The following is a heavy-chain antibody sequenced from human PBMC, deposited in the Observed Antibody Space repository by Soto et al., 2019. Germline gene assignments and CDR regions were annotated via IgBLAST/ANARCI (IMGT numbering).Heavy chain of an antibody. D-gene: IGHD3-3*01. CDR1: GGSFSGYH. V-gene: IGHV4-34*01. J-gene: IGHJ4*02. CDR2: INHSGST. CDR3: ARGSYDFWSGYLSPFDY. Sequence: SETLSLTCAVYGGSFSGYHWSWIRQPPGKGLEWIGEINHSGSTNYNPSLKSRVTISVDTSKNQFSLKLSSVTAADTAVYYCARGSYDFWSGYLSPFDYWGQGTLVTVSS.